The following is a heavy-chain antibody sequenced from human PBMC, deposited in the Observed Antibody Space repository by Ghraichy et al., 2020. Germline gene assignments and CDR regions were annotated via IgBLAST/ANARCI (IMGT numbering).Heavy chain of an antibody. CDR1: GFTFDDYT. CDR2: ISWDGGST. D-gene: IGHD4-11*01. J-gene: IGHJ6*02. Sequence: GGSLRLSCAASGFTFDDYTMHWVRQAPGKSLEWVSLISWDGGSTYYADSVKGRFTISRDNSKNSLYLQMNSLRTEDTALYYCAKDLRPSTVSVHYYYYGMDVWGQGTTVTVSS. CDR3: AKDLRPSTVSVHYYYYGMDV. V-gene: IGHV3-43*01.